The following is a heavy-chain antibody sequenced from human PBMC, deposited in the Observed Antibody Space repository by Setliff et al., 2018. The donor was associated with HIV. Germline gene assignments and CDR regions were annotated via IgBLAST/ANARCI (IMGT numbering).Heavy chain of an antibody. V-gene: IGHV3-30*01. CDR1: GFTFSSYA. CDR3: ARDRTYYDILTGYYGLDY. Sequence: GGSLRLSCAASGFTFSSYAMHWVRQAPGKVLEWVAIISYDGNNKYYADSVKGRFTISRDNSKNTLYLQMNSLRAEDTAVYYCARDRTYYDILTGYYGLDYWGQGTLVTVSS. CDR2: ISYDGNNK. D-gene: IGHD3-9*01. J-gene: IGHJ4*02.